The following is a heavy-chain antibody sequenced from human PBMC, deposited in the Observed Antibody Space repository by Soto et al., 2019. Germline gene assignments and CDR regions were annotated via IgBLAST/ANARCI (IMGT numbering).Heavy chain of an antibody. CDR1: GGSISSSNW. Sequence: SETLSLTCAVSGGSISSSNWWSWVRQPPGKGLEWIGEIYHSGSTNYNPSLKSRVTISVDKSKNQFSLKLSSVTAADTAVYYCARGLGVGATLHYFDYWGQGTLVTVSS. CDR2: IYHSGST. D-gene: IGHD1-26*01. CDR3: ARGLGVGATLHYFDY. J-gene: IGHJ4*02. V-gene: IGHV4-4*02.